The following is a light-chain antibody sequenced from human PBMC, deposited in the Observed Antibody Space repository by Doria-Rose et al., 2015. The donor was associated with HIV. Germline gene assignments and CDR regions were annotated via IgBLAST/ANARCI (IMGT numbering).Light chain of an antibody. CDR3: QQYGTSRGT. CDR2: DAS. V-gene: IGKV3-20*01. CDR1: QRVKSSY. Sequence: TQSPGTLSLFPGERATLSCRASQRVKSSYLAWYQQKPGQAPRLLIYDASTRATGIPDRFSGSGSGTDFTLTISRLEPEDVAVYYCQQYGTSRGTFGQGTRLKIK. J-gene: IGKJ5*01.